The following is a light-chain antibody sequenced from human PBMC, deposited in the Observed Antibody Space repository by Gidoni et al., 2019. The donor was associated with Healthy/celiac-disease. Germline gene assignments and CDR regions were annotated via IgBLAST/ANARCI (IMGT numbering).Light chain of an antibody. CDR2: KAS. CDR1: QSISSW. J-gene: IGKJ2*01. V-gene: IGKV1-5*03. Sequence: DIQITQSPSTLSASVGDRVTITCRASQSISSWLAWYQQKPGKAPNLLIYKASSLESGVPSRSSGSRSGTEFTFNISSLQPDAFATYYGHLGYPFGQGTKLEIK. CDR3: HLGYP.